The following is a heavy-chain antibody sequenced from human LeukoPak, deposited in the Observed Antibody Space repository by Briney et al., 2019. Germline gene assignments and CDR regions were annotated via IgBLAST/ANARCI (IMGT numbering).Heavy chain of an antibody. Sequence: GGSLRLSCAASGFTVSSYYMSWVRQAPGKGLEWVAGISGSDGSTYNADSVKGRFTISRDSSKNTLYLQMNSLRAEDTAVYYCAKGVFVSITSSTVNYWGQGTLVTVSS. V-gene: IGHV3-23*01. CDR2: ISGSDGST. D-gene: IGHD1-20*01. CDR1: GFTVSSYY. CDR3: AKGVFVSITSSTVNY. J-gene: IGHJ4*02.